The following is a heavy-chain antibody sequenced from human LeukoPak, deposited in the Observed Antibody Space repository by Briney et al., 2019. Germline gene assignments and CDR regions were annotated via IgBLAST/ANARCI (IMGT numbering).Heavy chain of an antibody. CDR2: IYHSGST. V-gene: IGHV4-4*02. CDR3: AREGDSGSFAI. CDR1: GGSISSSNW. D-gene: IGHD1-26*01. J-gene: IGHJ3*02. Sequence: SETLSLTCAVSGGSISSSNWWSWVRQPPGKGLEWIGEIYHSGSTNYNPSLKSRVTISVDTSKNQFSLKLSSVTAADTAVYYCAREGDSGSFAIWGQGTMVTVSS.